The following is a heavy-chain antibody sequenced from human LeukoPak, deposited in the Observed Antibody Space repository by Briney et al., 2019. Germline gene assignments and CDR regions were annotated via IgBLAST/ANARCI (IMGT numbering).Heavy chain of an antibody. CDR3: ARAAGPRNWFDP. V-gene: IGHV4-31*03. Sequence: SETLSLTCTVSGGSIISGGYYWSWIRQHPGKGLEWIGYIYYSGSTYYNPSLKSRVTISVDTSKNQFSLKLSSVTAADTAVYYCARAAGPRNWFDPWGQGTLVTVSS. J-gene: IGHJ5*02. CDR1: GGSIISGGYY. CDR2: IYYSGST.